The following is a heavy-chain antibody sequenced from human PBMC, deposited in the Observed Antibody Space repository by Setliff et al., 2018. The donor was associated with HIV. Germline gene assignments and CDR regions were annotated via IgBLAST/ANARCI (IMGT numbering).Heavy chain of an antibody. V-gene: IGHV4-39*01. Sequence: SETLSLTCTVSGGSISSSSYYWGWIRQPPGKGLEWIGSIYYSGRTYYNPSLKSRDTISVGTSKNQFSLKLSSVTAADTAVYYCARHDGGGWYVRVLATSFDYWGQGTLVTVSS. J-gene: IGHJ4*01. CDR3: ARHDGGGWYVRVLATSFDY. D-gene: IGHD6-19*01. CDR2: IYYSGRT. CDR1: GGSISSSSYY.